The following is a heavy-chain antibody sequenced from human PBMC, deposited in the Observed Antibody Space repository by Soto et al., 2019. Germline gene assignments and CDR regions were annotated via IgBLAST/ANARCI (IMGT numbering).Heavy chain of an antibody. D-gene: IGHD6-13*01. V-gene: IGHV3-33*01. CDR1: GFTFSSYG. CDR3: ARETAAGTLPDRDAFDI. J-gene: IGHJ3*02. CDR2: IWYDGSNK. Sequence: QVQLVESGGGVVQPGRSLRLSCAASGFTFSSYGMHWVRQAPGKGLEWVAVIWYDGSNKYYADSVKGRFTISRDNSKNSLYLQMNSLRAEDTAVYYCARETAAGTLPDRDAFDIWGQGTMVTVSS.